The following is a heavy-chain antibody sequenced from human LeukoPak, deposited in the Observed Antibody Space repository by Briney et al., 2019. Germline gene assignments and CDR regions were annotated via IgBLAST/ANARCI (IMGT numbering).Heavy chain of an antibody. CDR1: GGSFSGYY. Sequence: PSETLSLTCAVYGGSFSGYYWSWIRQPPGKGLEWIGEINHSGSTNYNPSLKSRVTISVDTSKNHFSLKLSSVTAADTAVYYCASFIVGARHALDIWGQGTMVTVSS. D-gene: IGHD1-26*01. CDR2: INHSGST. J-gene: IGHJ3*02. V-gene: IGHV4-34*01. CDR3: ASFIVGARHALDI.